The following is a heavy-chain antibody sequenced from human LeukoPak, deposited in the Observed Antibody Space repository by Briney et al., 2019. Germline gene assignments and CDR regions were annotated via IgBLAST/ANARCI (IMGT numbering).Heavy chain of an antibody. CDR3: ARQKYSSSWYVWFDP. Sequence: PGESLKISCKGSGYSFTSYWIGWVRQKPGKGLEWMEIIYPGDSDTRYSPSFQGQVTISADKSISTAYLQWSSLKASDTAMYYCARQKYSSSWYVWFDPWGQGTLVTVSS. D-gene: IGHD6-13*01. CDR2: IYPGDSDT. V-gene: IGHV5-51*01. J-gene: IGHJ5*02. CDR1: GYSFTSYW.